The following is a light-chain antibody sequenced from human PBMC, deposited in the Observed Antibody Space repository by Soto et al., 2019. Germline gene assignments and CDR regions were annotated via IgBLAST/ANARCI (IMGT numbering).Light chain of an antibody. V-gene: IGKV3-15*01. CDR3: QHYNNWPPWT. J-gene: IGKJ1*01. CDR1: QSISSN. CDR2: RAS. Sequence: DIVMTQSPATLSVSPGERATLSCRASQSISSNLAWYQQKPGQAPRLLIYRASTRATGIPARFSGSGSGTDLTLTISSLQSEDFAIYYCQHYNNWPPWTFGQGTKVEIK.